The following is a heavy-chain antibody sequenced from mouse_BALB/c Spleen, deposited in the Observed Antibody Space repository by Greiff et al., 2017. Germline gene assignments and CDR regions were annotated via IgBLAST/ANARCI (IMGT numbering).Heavy chain of an antibody. CDR2: IDPANGNT. CDR3: ARVITTGYAMDY. Sequence: EVKLMESGAELVKPGASVKLSCTASGFNIKDTYMHWVKQRPEQGLEWIGRIDPANGNTKYDPKFQGKATITADTSSNTAYLQLSSLTSEDTAVYYCARVITTGYAMDYWGQGTSVTVSS. D-gene: IGHD2-4*01. J-gene: IGHJ4*01. CDR1: GFNIKDTY. V-gene: IGHV14-3*02.